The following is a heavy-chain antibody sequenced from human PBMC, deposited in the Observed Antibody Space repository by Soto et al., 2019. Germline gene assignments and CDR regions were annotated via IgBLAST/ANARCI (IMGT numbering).Heavy chain of an antibody. CDR1: GDSISSGGYY. CDR2: IYYSGST. D-gene: IGHD3-9*01. V-gene: IGHV4-31*03. J-gene: IGHJ5*02. CDR3: ARGGDILTGYYNWFDP. Sequence: SETLSLTCTVSGDSISSGGYYWTLIRQHPGKGLEWIGYIYYSGSTYYNPSLKSRITISIDTSKSQFSLKLNSVTAADTAVYYCARGGDILTGYYNWFDPWGQGTLVTVSS.